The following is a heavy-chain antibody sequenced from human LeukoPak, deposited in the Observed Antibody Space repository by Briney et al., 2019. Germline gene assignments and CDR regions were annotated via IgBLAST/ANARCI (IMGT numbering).Heavy chain of an antibody. Sequence: GGSLRLSCAASGFTFSHAWMSWVRQAPGKGLEWVGRIKRKTDGGTADHAAPVKGRFTISRDDSKNTLYLQMNSLKTEDTAVYYCTTVTDGGLDHWGQGTLVTVSS. CDR2: IKRKTDGGTA. CDR1: GFTFSHAW. J-gene: IGHJ4*02. V-gene: IGHV3-15*01. CDR3: TTVTDGGLDH.